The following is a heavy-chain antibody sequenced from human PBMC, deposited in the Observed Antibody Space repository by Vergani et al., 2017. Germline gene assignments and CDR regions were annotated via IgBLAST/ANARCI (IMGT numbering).Heavy chain of an antibody. J-gene: IGHJ1*01. CDR1: GFTSSYYG. CDR3: ATKSCGTPGCQIGYFRE. D-gene: IGHD1-1*01. CDR2: ISYDGTQK. V-gene: IGHV3-30*03. Sequence: QVHLVESGGGVVQPGRSLRLSCVVSGFTSSYYGMHWVRQAPGKGLEWVAVISYDGTQKYYADSVKGRFTISRDNSKSTLYLKMNSLRTEDTAVYYCATKSCGTPGCQIGYFREGGQGTLVAVSS.